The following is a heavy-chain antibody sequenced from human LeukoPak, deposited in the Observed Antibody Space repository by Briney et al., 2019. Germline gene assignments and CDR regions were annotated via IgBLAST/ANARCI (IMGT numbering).Heavy chain of an antibody. CDR3: TQRYNYDSSGYYYVRDAFDI. Sequence: QSGRSLRLSCTASGFTFGDYVMSWVRQAPGKGLEWVCCIRSEAYGGTTKNAASVKGRFTISRADYRSIAYLQMNSLKPEDTAVYYCTQRYNYDSSGYYYVRDAFDIWGQGTMVTVSS. J-gene: IGHJ3*02. CDR2: IRSEAYGGTT. D-gene: IGHD3-22*01. V-gene: IGHV3-49*04. CDR1: GFTFGDYV.